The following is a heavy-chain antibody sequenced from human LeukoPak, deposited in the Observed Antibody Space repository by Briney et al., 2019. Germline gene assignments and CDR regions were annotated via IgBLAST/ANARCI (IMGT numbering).Heavy chain of an antibody. CDR2: INDSGST. V-gene: IGHV4-34*01. J-gene: IGHJ4*02. CDR3: ARQTGSGLFILP. CDR1: GGSLSGFY. Sequence: SETLSLTCDVYGGSLSGFYWIWIRQSPGTGLQWIGEINDSGSTNYNPSLKSRVTISVDTSKNQFSLRLTSVTAADTAVYYCARQTGSGLFILPGGQGTLVTVSS. D-gene: IGHD3/OR15-3a*01.